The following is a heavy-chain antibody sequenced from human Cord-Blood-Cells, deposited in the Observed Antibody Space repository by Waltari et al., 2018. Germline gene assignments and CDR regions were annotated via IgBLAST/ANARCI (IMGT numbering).Heavy chain of an antibody. D-gene: IGHD2-2*01. CDR1: GYTFTGYY. CDR3: ARDFCSSTSCYDY. CDR2: INPNSGGT. Sequence: QVQLVQSGAEVKKPGASVKVSCKASGYTFTGYYMNWVRPAPGQGLEWMGRINPNSGGTNYAQKFQGRDTMTRDTSISTAYMELSRLRSDDTAVYYCARDFCSSTSCYDYWGQGTLVTVSS. J-gene: IGHJ4*02. V-gene: IGHV1-2*06.